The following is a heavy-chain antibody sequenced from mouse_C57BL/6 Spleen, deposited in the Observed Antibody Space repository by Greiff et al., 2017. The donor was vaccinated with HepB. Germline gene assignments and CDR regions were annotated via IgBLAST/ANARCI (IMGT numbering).Heavy chain of an antibody. V-gene: IGHV1-61*01. CDR3: ARAGGYYDYGGGAWFAY. Sequence: QVHVKQPGAELVRPGSSVKLSCKASGYTFTSYWMDWVKQRPGQGLEWIGNIYPSDSETHYNQKFKDKATLTVDKSSSTAYLQLSSLTSEDSAVYDYARAGGYYDYGGGAWFAYWGQGTLVTVSA. D-gene: IGHD2-4*01. CDR2: IYPSDSET. CDR1: GYTFTSYW. J-gene: IGHJ3*01.